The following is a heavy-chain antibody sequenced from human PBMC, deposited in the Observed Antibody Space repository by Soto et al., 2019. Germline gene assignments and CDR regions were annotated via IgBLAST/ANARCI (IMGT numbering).Heavy chain of an antibody. D-gene: IGHD3-3*01. CDR2: INAGNGNT. V-gene: IGHV1-3*01. CDR1: GYTFTSYA. J-gene: IGHJ4*02. CDR3: ARDYAKIFGVVIPFDY. Sequence: AAVKVSCKASGYTFTSYAMHWVRQAPGQRLEWMGWINAGNGNTKYSQKFQGRVTITRDTSASTAYMELSSLRSEDTAVYYCARDYAKIFGVVIPFDYWGQGTLVTVSS.